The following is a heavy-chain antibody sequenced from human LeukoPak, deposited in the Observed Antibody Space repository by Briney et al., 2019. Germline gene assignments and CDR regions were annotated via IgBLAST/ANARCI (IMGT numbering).Heavy chain of an antibody. J-gene: IGHJ5*02. CDR3: ASMFGGSIAEPT. Sequence: GGSLRLSCAASGFTFISYWMSWVRQAPGKGLEWVANIKQDGSEKYYVDSVKGRFTISRDNAKNSLYLQMNSLRAEDTAVYYCASMFGGSIAEPTWGQGTLVTVSS. CDR2: IKQDGSEK. D-gene: IGHD3-10*02. CDR1: GFTFISYW. V-gene: IGHV3-7*01.